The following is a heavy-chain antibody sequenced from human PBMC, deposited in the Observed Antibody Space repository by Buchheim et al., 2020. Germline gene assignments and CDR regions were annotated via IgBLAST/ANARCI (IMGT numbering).Heavy chain of an antibody. J-gene: IGHJ4*02. V-gene: IGHV3-30*18. CDR1: GFTFSSYG. D-gene: IGHD4-11*01. Sequence: QVQLVESGGGVVQPGRSLRLSCAASGFTFSSYGMHWVRQAPGKGLEWVAVISYDGSNKYYADSVKGRFTISRDNSKTTLYLQMNSLRAEDTAVYYCAKFSLSNYDYWGQGTL. CDR3: AKFSLSNYDY. CDR2: ISYDGSNK.